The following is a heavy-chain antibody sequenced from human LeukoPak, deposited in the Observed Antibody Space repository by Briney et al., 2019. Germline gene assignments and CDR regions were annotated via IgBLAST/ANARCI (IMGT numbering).Heavy chain of an antibody. CDR1: GCTISSYY. V-gene: IGHV4-59*01. D-gene: IGHD4-17*01. CDR3: ARGLGYGEYLVPFDI. J-gene: IGHJ3*02. CDR2: IYYSGST. Sequence: AETLSLTCTVSGCTISSYYWSWIRQPPGKGLEWIGYIYYSGSTNYNPSLKSRVTISVDTSKNQFSLKLSSVTAADTAVYYCARGLGYGEYLVPFDIWGQGTLVTVSS.